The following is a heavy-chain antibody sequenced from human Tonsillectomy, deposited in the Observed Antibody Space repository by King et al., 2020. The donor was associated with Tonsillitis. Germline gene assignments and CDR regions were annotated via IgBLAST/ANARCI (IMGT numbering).Heavy chain of an antibody. J-gene: IGHJ4*02. Sequence: QLVQSGAEVKKPGASVKVSCKASGYTFTGYYMHWVRQAPGQGLEWLGGINPNSGGTNYAQKFQGRVTMTRDTSISTAYMELSRLRSGDTAVYYCARDSELWFGENDYWGQGTLVTVSS. D-gene: IGHD3-10*01. V-gene: IGHV1-2*02. CDR1: GYTFTGYY. CDR3: ARDSELWFGENDY. CDR2: INPNSGGT.